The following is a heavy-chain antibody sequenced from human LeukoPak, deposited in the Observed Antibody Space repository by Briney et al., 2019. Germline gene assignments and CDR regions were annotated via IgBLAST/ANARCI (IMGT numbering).Heavy chain of an antibody. CDR1: GFTVSSNY. D-gene: IGHD5-24*01. CDR3: ARAAYNAADY. Sequence: GGSLRLSCAASGFTVSSNYMSWVRQAPGKGLEWVTIIYSGGSTYYADSVKGRFTISRDNSKNTVSLRMNSLRAEDTAVYYCARAAYNAADYWGQGTLVTVSS. J-gene: IGHJ4*02. V-gene: IGHV3-53*01. CDR2: IYSGGST.